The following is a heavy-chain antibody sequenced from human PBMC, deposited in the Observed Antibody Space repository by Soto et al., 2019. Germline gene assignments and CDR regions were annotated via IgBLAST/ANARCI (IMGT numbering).Heavy chain of an antibody. V-gene: IGHV1-69*06. D-gene: IGHD3-22*01. CDR3: ARDQGRGYYDSSGYYYPAWYFDY. CDR1: GGTFSSYA. Sequence: SVKVSCKASGGTFSSYAISWVRQAPGQGLEWMGGIIPIFGTANYAQKFQGRVTITADKSTSTAYMELSGLRSEDTAVYYCARDQGRGYYDSSGYYYPAWYFDYWGQGTLVTVSS. CDR2: IIPIFGTA. J-gene: IGHJ4*02.